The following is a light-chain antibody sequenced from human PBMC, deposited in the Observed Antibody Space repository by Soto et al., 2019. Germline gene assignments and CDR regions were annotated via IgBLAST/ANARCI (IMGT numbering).Light chain of an antibody. CDR3: SSYAATVYV. CDR1: SSDVGGYNF. J-gene: IGLJ1*01. CDR2: EVS. Sequence: QSALTQPPSASGSPGQSVTIFRTGTSSDVGGYNFVSWFQQHPGKVPKLIMYEVSKRPSGVPDRFSGSKSGNTASLTVSGLQADDEADYYCSSYAATVYVFGTGTKVTVL. V-gene: IGLV2-8*01.